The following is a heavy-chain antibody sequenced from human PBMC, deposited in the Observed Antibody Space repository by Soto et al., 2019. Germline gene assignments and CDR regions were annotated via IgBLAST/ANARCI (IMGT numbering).Heavy chain of an antibody. V-gene: IGHV1-3*01. D-gene: IGHD3-22*01. J-gene: IGHJ4*02. Sequence: QVQLVQSGAEVKKPGASVKVSCKASGYTFTNYAMHWVRQATGQRLGWMGWINAGNGNTKYSQQFQGRVTITRDTSASTAYMELSSLRSEDTAVYYCARSSGYYYLEYWGQGTLVTVSS. CDR3: ARSSGYYYLEY. CDR1: GYTFTNYA. CDR2: INAGNGNT.